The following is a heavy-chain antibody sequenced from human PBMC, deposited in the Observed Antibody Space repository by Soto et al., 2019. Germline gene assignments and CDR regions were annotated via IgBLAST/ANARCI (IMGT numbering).Heavy chain of an antibody. CDR3: ARVKKDYDFWSGYYTGYGFDY. Sequence: GGSLRLSCAASGFTFSSYWMSWVRQAPGKGLEWVANIKQDGSEKYYVDSVKGRFTISRDNAKNSLYLQMNSLRAEDTAVYYCARVKKDYDFWSGYYTGYGFDYWGQGTLVTVSS. CDR1: GFTFSSYW. J-gene: IGHJ4*02. V-gene: IGHV3-7*01. D-gene: IGHD3-3*01. CDR2: IKQDGSEK.